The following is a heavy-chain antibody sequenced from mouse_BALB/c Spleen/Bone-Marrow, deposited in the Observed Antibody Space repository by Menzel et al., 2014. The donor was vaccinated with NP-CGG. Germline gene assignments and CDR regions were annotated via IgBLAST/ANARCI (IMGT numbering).Heavy chain of an antibody. D-gene: IGHD1-1*01. V-gene: IGHV1S81*02. J-gene: IGHJ2*01. CDR1: GYTLTSYW. CDR2: INPSNGRT. Sequence: VQLQESGAELVKPGASVKLSCKASGYTLTSYWMHWVKQRPGQGLEWIGEINPSNGRTNYNEKFKSKATLTVDKSSSTAYMQLSSLTSEDSAVYYCARRTTTVVATDYWGQGTTPTVSS. CDR3: ARRTTTVVATDY.